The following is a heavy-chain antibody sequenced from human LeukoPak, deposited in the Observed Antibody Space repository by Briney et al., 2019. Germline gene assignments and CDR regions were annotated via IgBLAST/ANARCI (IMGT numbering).Heavy chain of an antibody. CDR2: IGTAGDT. D-gene: IGHD2-15*01. V-gene: IGHV3-13*01. Sequence: GGSLRLSCAASGFTFSSYDMHWVRQATGKGLEWVSAIGTAGDTYYPGSVKGRFTISRENAKNSLYLQVNSLRAGDTAVYYCARGGYCSGGSCYISSFDPWGQGTLVTVSS. CDR1: GFTFSSYD. J-gene: IGHJ5*02. CDR3: ARGGYCSGGSCYISSFDP.